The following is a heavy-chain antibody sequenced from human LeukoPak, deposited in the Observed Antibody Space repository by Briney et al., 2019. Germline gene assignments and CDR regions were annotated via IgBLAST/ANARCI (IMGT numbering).Heavy chain of an antibody. CDR2: VYYRGST. J-gene: IGHJ4*02. Sequence: SETLSLSCVVSVGSVSGYFWGWLRPPPGRGLEWVGSVYYRGSTNYNPSFKSRITISVDTSRNQFSLQLSSMTAADTAVYYCARIHRYCSGGACYVLDNWGQGTLVAVSS. CDR1: VGSVSGYF. D-gene: IGHD2-15*01. CDR3: ARIHRYCSGGACYVLDN. V-gene: IGHV4-59*02.